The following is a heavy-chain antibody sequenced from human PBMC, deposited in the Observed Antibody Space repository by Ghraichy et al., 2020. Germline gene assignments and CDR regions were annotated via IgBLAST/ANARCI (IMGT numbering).Heavy chain of an antibody. CDR2: ISGSGGST. V-gene: IGHV3-23*01. CDR1: GFTFSSYA. Sequence: GGSLRLSCAASGFTFSSYAMSWVRQAPGKGLEWVSAISGSGGSTYYADSVKGRFTISRDNSKNTLYLQMNSLRAEDTAVYYCAKDQQLVLFSLGGWFDPWGQGTLVTVSS. CDR3: AKDQQLVLFSLGGWFDP. D-gene: IGHD6-6*01. J-gene: IGHJ5*02.